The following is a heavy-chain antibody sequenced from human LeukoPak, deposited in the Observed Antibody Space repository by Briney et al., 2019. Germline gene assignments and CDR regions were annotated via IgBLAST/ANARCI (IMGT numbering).Heavy chain of an antibody. V-gene: IGHV1-69*13. J-gene: IGHJ4*02. CDR2: IIPIFGAA. CDR1: GGTFSSYA. Sequence: GASVRVSCAASGGTFSSYAISWVRQAPGQGLEWMGGIIPIFGAANYAQKFQGRVTITADESTSTAYMELSSLRSEDTAVYYWASRPITMVRGVIALKYYFDYWGQGTLVTVSS. D-gene: IGHD3-10*01. CDR3: ASRPITMVRGVIALKYYFDY.